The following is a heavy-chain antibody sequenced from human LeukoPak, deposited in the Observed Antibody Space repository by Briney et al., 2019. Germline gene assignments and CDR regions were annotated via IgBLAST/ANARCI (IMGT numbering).Heavy chain of an antibody. J-gene: IGHJ4*02. CDR2: IRYDGSNK. Sequence: GGSLRLSCAASGFTFSSYAMSWVRQAPGKGLEWVAFIRYDGSNKYYADSVKGRFTISRDISKNTLFLQMDSLRADDTAVYYCGTQRYSGYDRDGTFDYWGQGTLVTVSS. CDR3: GTQRYSGYDRDGTFDY. V-gene: IGHV3-30*02. CDR1: GFTFSSYA. D-gene: IGHD5-12*01.